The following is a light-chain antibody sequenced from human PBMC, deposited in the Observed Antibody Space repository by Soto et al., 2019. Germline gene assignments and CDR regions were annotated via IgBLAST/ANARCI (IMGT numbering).Light chain of an antibody. J-gene: IGLJ2*01. V-gene: IGLV6-57*04. CDR3: QSYDSDFVV. CDR2: ENN. CDR1: SGSIANNY. Sequence: KFMLTQPHSVSESPGKTLSISCTHSSGSIANNYVQWYQQRPGSAPTTVIYENNQRLSGVPDRFSGSTDGSSNSASLTISGLQTEDEADYYCQSYDSDFVVFGGGTKLTVL.